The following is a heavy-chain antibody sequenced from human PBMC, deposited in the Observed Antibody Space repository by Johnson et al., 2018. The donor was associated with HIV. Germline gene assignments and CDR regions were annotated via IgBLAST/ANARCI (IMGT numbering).Heavy chain of an antibody. CDR1: GFTFSIYW. Sequence: VQLVESGGGLVQPGGSLRLSCAASGFTFSIYWMSWVRQAPGKGLEWVANIKEDGSEEYYVDSVEGRLTVCRDNAKNSLYLQMNTLRAEDTAVYYCARDAVISSGWYNVDAFDIWGQGTMVTVSS. J-gene: IGHJ3*02. D-gene: IGHD6-19*01. CDR2: IKEDGSEE. CDR3: ARDAVISSGWYNVDAFDI. V-gene: IGHV3-7*05.